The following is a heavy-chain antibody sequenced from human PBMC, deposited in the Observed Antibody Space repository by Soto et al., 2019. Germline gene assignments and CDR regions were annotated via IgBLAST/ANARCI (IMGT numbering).Heavy chain of an antibody. Sequence: SVKVSCKASGGTFSSYAISWVRQAPGQGLEWMGGIIPIFGTANYAQKFQGRVTITADESTSTAYMELSSLRSEDTAVYYCAREPYYYDSSGYYYVPYYFDYWGQGXLVTVYS. D-gene: IGHD3-22*01. V-gene: IGHV1-69*13. J-gene: IGHJ4*02. CDR3: AREPYYYDSSGYYYVPYYFDY. CDR1: GGTFSSYA. CDR2: IIPIFGTA.